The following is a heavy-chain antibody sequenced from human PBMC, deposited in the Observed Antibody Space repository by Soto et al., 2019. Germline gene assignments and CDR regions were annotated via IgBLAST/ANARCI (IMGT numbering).Heavy chain of an antibody. V-gene: IGHV4-59*01. CDR1: GDSISTFY. Sequence: SETLSLTCTVSGDSISTFYWSWIRQPPGKGLEWIGYIHYSGSTNYNPSLKSQVIISVDTSKNQFSLKLSSVTAADTAVYFCARVRPNLFDYSGQGTLVTVSS. CDR2: IHYSGST. CDR3: ARVRPNLFDY. D-gene: IGHD1-1*01. J-gene: IGHJ4*02.